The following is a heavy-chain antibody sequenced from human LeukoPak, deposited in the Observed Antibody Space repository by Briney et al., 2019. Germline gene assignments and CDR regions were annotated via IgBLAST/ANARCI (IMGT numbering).Heavy chain of an antibody. V-gene: IGHV1-18*01. CDR3: ARDRMILGVPFDY. CDR1: GYTFTSYT. Sequence: ASVKVSCKASGYTFTSYTIYWMRQAPGQGLEWMGWISVHNGNTKYAQKLQGRVTLTTDTSTSTAYMELRSVRSDDTAVYYCARDRMILGVPFDYWGQGTLVTVSS. CDR2: ISVHNGNT. J-gene: IGHJ4*02. D-gene: IGHD3-10*01.